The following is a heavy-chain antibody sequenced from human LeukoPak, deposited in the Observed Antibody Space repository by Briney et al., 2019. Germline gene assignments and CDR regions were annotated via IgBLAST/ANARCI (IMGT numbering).Heavy chain of an antibody. CDR2: ISWNSGSI. J-gene: IGHJ4*02. CDR3: AKERRNRLDY. Sequence: GGSLRLSCAASGFTFDDYAMHWVRQAPGKGLEWVSGISWNSGSIGYADSVKGRFTISRDNAKNSLCLQMNSLRAEDTALYYCAKERRNRLDYWGQGTLVTVSS. CDR1: GFTFDDYA. D-gene: IGHD1-14*01. V-gene: IGHV3-9*01.